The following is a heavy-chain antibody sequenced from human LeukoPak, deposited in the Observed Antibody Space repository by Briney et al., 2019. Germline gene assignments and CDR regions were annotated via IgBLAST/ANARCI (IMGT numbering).Heavy chain of an antibody. CDR1: GGSFSGYY. CDR3: ARGAPAPGHSSGWYRADPYYSYYMGV. Sequence: SETLSLTCAVYGGSFSGYYWSWIRQPPGKGLEWIGEINHSGSTNYNPSLKSRVTISVDTSKNQFSLKLSSVTAADTAVYYCARGAPAPGHSSGWYRADPYYSYYMGVWGKGTTVTVSS. D-gene: IGHD6-19*01. V-gene: IGHV4-34*01. CDR2: INHSGST. J-gene: IGHJ6*03.